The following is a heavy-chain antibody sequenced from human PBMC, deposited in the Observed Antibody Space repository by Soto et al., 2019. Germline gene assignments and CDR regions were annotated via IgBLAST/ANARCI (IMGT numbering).Heavy chain of an antibody. J-gene: IGHJ3*02. V-gene: IGHV1-69*01. D-gene: IGHD3-22*01. CDR1: GGTFSNYA. Sequence: QVQLVQSGAEMKKPGSSVKVSCRASGGTFSNYAISWVRQAPGQGLEWMGGIIPIFATANYAQKFQGRVTITADESTSTAYMELSSLRSEDTAVYYCARGSSDVKRWAFDIWGQGTMVTVSS. CDR3: ARGSSDVKRWAFDI. CDR2: IIPIFATA.